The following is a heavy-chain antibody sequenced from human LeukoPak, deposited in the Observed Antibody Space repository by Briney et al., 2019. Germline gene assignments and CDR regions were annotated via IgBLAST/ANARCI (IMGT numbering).Heavy chain of an antibody. CDR1: GGSISSYY. CDR2: IYYSGST. V-gene: IGHV4-30-4*01. J-gene: IGHJ4*02. D-gene: IGHD2-2*01. CDR3: ARGYCSSTSCPLDY. Sequence: SETLSLTCTVSGGSISSYYWSWIRQPPGKGLEWIGYIYYSGSTYYNPSLKSRVTISVDTSKNQFSLKLSSVTAADTAVYYCARGYCSSTSCPLDYWGQGTLVTVSS.